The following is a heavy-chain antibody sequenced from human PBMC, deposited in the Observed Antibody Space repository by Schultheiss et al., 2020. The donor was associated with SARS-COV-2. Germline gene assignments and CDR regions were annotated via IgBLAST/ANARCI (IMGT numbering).Heavy chain of an antibody. V-gene: IGHV4-30-2*01. CDR1: GGSISGGPYS. D-gene: IGHD5-18*01. CDR2: INHGGTT. CDR3: ARDSYGYDY. J-gene: IGHJ4*02. Sequence: SETLSLTCAVSGGSISGGPYSWSWIRQPPGKGLEWIGHINHGGTTNYNPSLESRVTLSIDGSQNQFSLSLNSVTAADTAVYYCARDSYGYDYWGQGTLVTVSS.